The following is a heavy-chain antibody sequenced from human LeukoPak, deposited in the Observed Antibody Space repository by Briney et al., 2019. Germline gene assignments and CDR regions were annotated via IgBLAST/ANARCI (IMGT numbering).Heavy chain of an antibody. V-gene: IGHV3-48*01. CDR2: ISGNSGTI. CDR3: AGTPGIYQTFDY. J-gene: IGHJ4*02. Sequence: GGSLRLSCAASGFTFSTYWMSWVRQTPGKGLEWVSYISGNSGTIYYADSVKGRFTISRDNAKNSLYLQMNSLRVEDTAVYYCAGTPGIYQTFDYWGQGTLVTVSS. CDR1: GFTFSTYW. D-gene: IGHD2-2*01.